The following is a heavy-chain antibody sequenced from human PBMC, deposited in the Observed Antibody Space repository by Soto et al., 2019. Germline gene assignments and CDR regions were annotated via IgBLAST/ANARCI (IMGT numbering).Heavy chain of an antibody. CDR1: GYTFTSYG. CDR2: ISAYNGNT. V-gene: IGHV1-18*01. Sequence: QVQLVQSGAEVKKPGASVKVSCKASGYTFTSYGISWVRQAPGQGLEWMGWISAYNGNTNYAQKLQGRVTMTTDTSPSTAYMALRSLRSDDTAVYYCVVAAQPSYFDYWGQGTLVTVSS. J-gene: IGHJ4*02. CDR3: VVAAQPSYFDY. D-gene: IGHD2-15*01.